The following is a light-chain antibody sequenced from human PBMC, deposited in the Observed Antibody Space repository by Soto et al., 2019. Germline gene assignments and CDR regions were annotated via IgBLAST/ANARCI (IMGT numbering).Light chain of an antibody. Sequence: EIVLTQSPATLSLSPGERATLSCRASQSVSSYLAWYQQKPGQAPRLLIYDASNRATGIPARFSGSGSGTDFTLTISTLDPEDFAVYYCQQRSNWPPTFGQGTNLQIK. CDR3: QQRSNWPPT. CDR2: DAS. V-gene: IGKV3-11*01. CDR1: QSVSSY. J-gene: IGKJ2*01.